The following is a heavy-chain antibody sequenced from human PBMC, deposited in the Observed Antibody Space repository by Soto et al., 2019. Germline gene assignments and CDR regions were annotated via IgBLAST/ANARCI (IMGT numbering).Heavy chain of an antibody. J-gene: IGHJ5*02. Sequence: SETLSLTCTVSGGSISSYYWSWIRQPPGKRLEWIGYIYYSGYTNYNPSLKSRVTMSVDTSKNHFSLKLSSVTAADTAVYYCAAGNWFDPWGQGTLVTVSS. CDR2: IYYSGYT. CDR1: GGSISSYY. V-gene: IGHV4-59*08. CDR3: AAGNWFDP.